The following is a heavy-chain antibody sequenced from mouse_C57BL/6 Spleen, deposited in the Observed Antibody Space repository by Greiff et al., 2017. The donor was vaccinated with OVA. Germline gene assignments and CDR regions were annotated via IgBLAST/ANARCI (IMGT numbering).Heavy chain of an antibody. CDR1: GYTFTSYW. V-gene: IGHV1-64*01. CDR2: IHPNSGST. Sequence: QVQLQQPGAELVKPGASVKLSCKASGYTFTSYWMHWVKQRPGQGLEWIGMIHPNSGSTNYNEKFKSKATLTVDKSSSTAYMQLSSLTSEDSAVDYCARTALLGYAMDYWGQGTSVTVSS. J-gene: IGHJ4*01. CDR3: ARTALLGYAMDY. D-gene: IGHD1-1*01.